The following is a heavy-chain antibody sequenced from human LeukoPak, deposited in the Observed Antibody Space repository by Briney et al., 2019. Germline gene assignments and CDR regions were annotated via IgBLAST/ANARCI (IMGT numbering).Heavy chain of an antibody. CDR3: ARSKMLLREGFDY. CDR1: GVSINNDY. J-gene: IGHJ4*02. Sequence: SETLSLTCTVSGVSINNDYWSWIRQPPGKGLEWLGYIKYNGYTNYNPSLKSRVTMSIDASKKQFSLKLSSVTAADTAVYYCARSKMLLREGFDYWGQGTLVTVSS. CDR2: IKYNGYT. D-gene: IGHD3-16*01. V-gene: IGHV4-59*01.